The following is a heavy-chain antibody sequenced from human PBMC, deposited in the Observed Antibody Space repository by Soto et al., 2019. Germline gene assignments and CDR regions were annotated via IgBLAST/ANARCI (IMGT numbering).Heavy chain of an antibody. D-gene: IGHD3-22*01. V-gene: IGHV3-23*01. CDR2: ISGSGGST. J-gene: IGHJ4*02. CDR3: AKEQYYYDSSGYYGAGAY. CDR1: GFTFSSYA. Sequence: PGGSLRLSCAASGFTFSSYAMSWVRQAPGKGLEWVSAISGSGGSTYYADSVKGRFTISRDNSKNTLYLQMNSLRAEDTAVYYCAKEQYYYDSSGYYGAGAYWGQGTLVTVSS.